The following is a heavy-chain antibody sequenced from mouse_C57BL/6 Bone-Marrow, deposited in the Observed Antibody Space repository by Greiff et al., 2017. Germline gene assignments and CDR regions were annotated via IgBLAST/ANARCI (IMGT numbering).Heavy chain of an antibody. J-gene: IGHJ4*01. Sequence: EVQVVESGGGLVQPGGSMKLSCVASGFTFSNYWMNWVRQSPEKGLEWVAQIRLKSDNYATHYAESVKGRFTISRDDSKSSVYLQMNNLRAEDTGIYYCTGGGFLPGYAMDYWGQGTSVTVSS. D-gene: IGHD2-10*01. CDR3: TGGGFLPGYAMDY. CDR2: IRLKSDNYAT. CDR1: GFTFSNYW. V-gene: IGHV6-3*01.